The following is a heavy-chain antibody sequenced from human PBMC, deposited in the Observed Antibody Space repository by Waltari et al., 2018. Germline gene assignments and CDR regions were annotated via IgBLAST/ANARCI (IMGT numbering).Heavy chain of an antibody. CDR1: GSTFSASA. CDR3: AKDWRRRLDYLDWLLFALDH. CDR2: ITGSGDRT. D-gene: IGHD3-9*01. Sequence: ELSKSGGGLIQPGGFLTPSCVAPGSTFSASARSWACHAPGKGVEWVSAITGSGDRTFYADVVKGRFTTSRDNSKNSLYLEMNGLRADDTAVYYCAKDWRRRLDYLDWLLFALDHWGQGTLVTVSS. V-gene: IGHV3-23*01. J-gene: IGHJ4*02.